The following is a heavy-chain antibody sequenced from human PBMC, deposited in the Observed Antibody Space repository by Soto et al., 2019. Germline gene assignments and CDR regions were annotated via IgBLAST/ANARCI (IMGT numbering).Heavy chain of an antibody. CDR1: GGSFSGYY. CDR2: INHSGST. CDR3: ARVRRGSTPYYYYYYMDV. V-gene: IGHV4-34*01. D-gene: IGHD2-2*01. J-gene: IGHJ6*03. Sequence: SETLSLTCAVYGGSFSGYYWSWIRQPPGKGLEWIGEINHSGSTNYNPSLKSRVTISVDTSKNQFSLKLSSVTAADTAVYYCARVRRGSTPYYYYYYMDVRGKGTTVTVSS.